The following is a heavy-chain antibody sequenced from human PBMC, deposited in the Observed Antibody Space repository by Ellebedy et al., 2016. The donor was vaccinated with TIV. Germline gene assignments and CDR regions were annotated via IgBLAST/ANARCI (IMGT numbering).Heavy chain of an antibody. V-gene: IGHV3-11*06. D-gene: IGHD3-9*01. CDR2: ISSSSSYT. Sequence: GGSLRLSCAASGFTCSDYYMSWIRQARGKGLEWVSYISSSSSYTNYADSVKGRFTISRDNSKNSLYLQMNILRAEDTDLYYCARDVPRGYDILTGSPPTMDFWGKGTTVTVSS. J-gene: IGHJ6*03. CDR3: ARDVPRGYDILTGSPPTMDF. CDR1: GFTCSDYY.